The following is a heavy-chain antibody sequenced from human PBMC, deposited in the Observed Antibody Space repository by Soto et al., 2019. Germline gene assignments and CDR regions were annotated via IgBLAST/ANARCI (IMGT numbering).Heavy chain of an antibody. CDR1: GYSFISHY. Sequence: ASVKVSCKASGYSFISHYMHWVRQAPGQGLEWMGWINPNSGGTNYAQKFQGWVTMTRDTSISTAYMELSRLRSDDTAVYYCARDFIGENYDFWSGYGYYGMDVWG. J-gene: IGHJ6*02. CDR2: INPNSGGT. CDR3: ARDFIGENYDFWSGYGYYGMDV. V-gene: IGHV1-2*04. D-gene: IGHD3-3*01.